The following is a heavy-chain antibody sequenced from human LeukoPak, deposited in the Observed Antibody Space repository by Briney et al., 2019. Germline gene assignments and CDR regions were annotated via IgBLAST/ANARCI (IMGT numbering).Heavy chain of an antibody. J-gene: IGHJ4*02. Sequence: ASVKVSCKASGYTFTSYGISWVRQAPGQGLEWMGWISAYNGNTNYAQKLQGRVTMTTDTSTSTAYMELRSLRSDDTAVYYCARDRALVGYSYGYGLFDYWGQGTLVTVSS. V-gene: IGHV1-18*01. D-gene: IGHD5-18*01. CDR1: GYTFTSYG. CDR2: ISAYNGNT. CDR3: ARDRALVGYSYGYGLFDY.